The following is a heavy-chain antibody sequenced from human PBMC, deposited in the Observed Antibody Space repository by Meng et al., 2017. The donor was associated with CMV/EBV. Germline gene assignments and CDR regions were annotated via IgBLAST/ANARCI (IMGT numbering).Heavy chain of an antibody. J-gene: IGHJ4*02. Sequence: LALVKAPTTPSSTSTCLCGANSSYSVVCFRPPAGKGLEWIGRSYTSGSTNANPSLKSRVTMSVDTSKNQFSLKLSSVTAADTAVYYCAREMPIAAAGCFDYWGQGTLVTVSS. CDR2: SYTSGST. CDR1: CGANSSYS. V-gene: IGHV4-4*07. D-gene: IGHD6-13*01. CDR3: AREMPIAAAGCFDY.